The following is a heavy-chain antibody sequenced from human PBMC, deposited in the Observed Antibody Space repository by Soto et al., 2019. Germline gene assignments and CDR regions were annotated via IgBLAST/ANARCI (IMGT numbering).Heavy chain of an antibody. CDR2: INPYTGGT. CDR1: GYTFTGYY. V-gene: IGHV1-2*02. J-gene: IGHJ6*02. D-gene: IGHD2-21*02. CDR3: ATQFHHCGGDCYRGPYFGMDV. Sequence: QVQLVQSGSEVKEPGASVKVSCNASGYTFTGYYVLWVRQAPGQGPECMGWINPYTGGTNYAQKFQGRVTMTRDTSISTAYMELSKLISDDTAVYYCATQFHHCGGDCYRGPYFGMDVWGQGTTVTVSS.